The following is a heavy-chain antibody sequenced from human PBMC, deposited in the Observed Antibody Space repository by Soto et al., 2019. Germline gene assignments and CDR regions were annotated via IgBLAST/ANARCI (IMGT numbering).Heavy chain of an antibody. J-gene: IGHJ4*02. CDR2: IYSDGNT. D-gene: IGHD3-16*01. Sequence: HPGGSLRLSCAASGFTVSSNYMSWVRQAPGKGLEWVSVIYSDGNTYYADSVRGRFTISRDNSKNTLYLQMNSLRAEDTAVYYCAREGKSYGPFDYWGQGTLVTVSS. V-gene: IGHV3-53*01. CDR3: AREGKSYGPFDY. CDR1: GFTVSSNY.